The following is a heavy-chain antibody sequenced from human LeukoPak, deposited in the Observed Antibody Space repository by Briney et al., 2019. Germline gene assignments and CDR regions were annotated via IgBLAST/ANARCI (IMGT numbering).Heavy chain of an antibody. J-gene: IGHJ4*02. CDR3: AKTKGYSYGYYFDY. CDR1: GFTFSSYA. V-gene: IGHV3-30*18. Sequence: GSLRLSCAASGFTFSSYAMHWVRQSLGKGLEWVAVMSYDGFNKYYADSVKGRFTISRDNSKNTLYLQMNSLRAEDTAVYYCAKTKGYSYGYYFDYWGQGTLVTVSS. CDR2: MSYDGFNK. D-gene: IGHD5-18*01.